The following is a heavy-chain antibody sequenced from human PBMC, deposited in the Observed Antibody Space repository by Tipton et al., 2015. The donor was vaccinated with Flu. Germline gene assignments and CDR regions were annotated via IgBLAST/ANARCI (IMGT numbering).Heavy chain of an antibody. Sequence: SLRLSCAASGFTFSYYGMNWVRQAPGKGLEWVSYISGINNNIFYGDSVKGRFTVSRDNAKNSLYLQMNSLRDEDTAVYYCARAGFTTGWDDNYFDYWGQGSLVTVSS. CDR2: ISGINNNI. CDR1: GFTFSYYG. V-gene: IGHV3-48*02. CDR3: ARAGFTTGWDDNYFDY. D-gene: IGHD3-9*01. J-gene: IGHJ4*02.